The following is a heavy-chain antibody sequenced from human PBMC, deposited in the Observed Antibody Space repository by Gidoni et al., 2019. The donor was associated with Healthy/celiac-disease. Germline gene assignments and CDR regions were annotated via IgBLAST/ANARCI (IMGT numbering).Heavy chain of an antibody. V-gene: IGHV3-23*04. Sequence: EVQLVESGGGLVQPVGSLRQSFAASGFTFSSYAMRWVRQAPGKGRAWVSAISGRSVSTYYADSVKGRFTISRDNSKNTLYLQMNSLRAEDTAVYYCAKSGWHLFDYWGQGTLVTVSS. J-gene: IGHJ4*02. D-gene: IGHD6-19*01. CDR3: AKSGWHLFDY. CDR1: GFTFSSYA. CDR2: ISGRSVST.